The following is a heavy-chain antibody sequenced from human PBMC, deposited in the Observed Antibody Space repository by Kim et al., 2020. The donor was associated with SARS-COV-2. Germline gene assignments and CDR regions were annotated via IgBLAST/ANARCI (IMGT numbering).Heavy chain of an antibody. V-gene: IGHV4-39*07. D-gene: IGHD3-9*01. CDR2: IYYSGST. CDR1: GGSISSSSYY. CDR3: ARTYDILTGEPLDY. Sequence: SETLSLTCTVSGGSISSSSYYWGWIRQPPGKGLEWIGSIYYSGSTYYNPSLKSRVTISVDTSKNQFSLKLSSVTAADTAVYYCARTYDILTGEPLDYWGQGTLVTVSS. J-gene: IGHJ4*02.